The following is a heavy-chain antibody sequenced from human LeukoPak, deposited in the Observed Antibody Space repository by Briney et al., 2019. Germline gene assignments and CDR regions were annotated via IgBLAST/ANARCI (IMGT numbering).Heavy chain of an antibody. V-gene: IGHV4-34*01. CDR3: ANSQRDYALRHFDY. CDR2: INHSGST. CDR1: GGSFSGYY. Sequence: SETLSLTCAVYGGSFSGYYWSWIRQPPGKGLEWIGEINHSGSTNYNPSLKSRVTISVDTSKNQFSLKLSSVTAADTAVYYCANSQRDYALRHFDYWGQGTLVTVSS. J-gene: IGHJ4*02. D-gene: IGHD4-17*01.